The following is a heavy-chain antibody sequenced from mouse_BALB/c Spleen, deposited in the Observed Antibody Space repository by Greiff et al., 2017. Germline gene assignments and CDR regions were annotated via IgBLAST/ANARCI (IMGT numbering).Heavy chain of an antibody. V-gene: IGHV5-6-3*01. CDR3: ARAGGGSYWYFDV. CDR1: GFTFSSYG. D-gene: IGHD3-1*01. J-gene: IGHJ1*01. CDR2: INSNGGST. Sequence: EVKLVESGGGLVQPGGYLKLSCAASGFTFSSYGMSWVRQTPDKRLELVATINSNGGSTYYPDSVKGRFTISRDNAKNTLYLQMSSLKSEDTAMYYCARAGGGSYWYFDVWGAGTTVTVSS.